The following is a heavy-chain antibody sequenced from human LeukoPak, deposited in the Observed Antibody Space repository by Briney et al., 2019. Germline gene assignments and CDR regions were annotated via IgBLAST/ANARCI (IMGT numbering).Heavy chain of an antibody. CDR3: ARGHGGSYYVFDF. CDR2: INTSGGT. V-gene: IGHV4-4*07. Sequence: SETLSLTCTVSGGSINSYYWSWIRQPAGKGLEWIGRINTSGGTIYNPSLQSRVTMSVDTSKNQFSLKLSSVTAADTAVYYCARGHGGSYYVFDFWGQGTLVTVSS. D-gene: IGHD1-26*01. CDR1: GGSINSYY. J-gene: IGHJ4*02.